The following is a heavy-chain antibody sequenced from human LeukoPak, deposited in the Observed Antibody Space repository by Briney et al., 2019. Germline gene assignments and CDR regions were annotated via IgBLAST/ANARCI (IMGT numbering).Heavy chain of an antibody. CDR2: IRSKANTYAT. CDR3: AKQLGYCSDGSCYFPY. Sequence: PGGSLRLSCAASGFTFSESAIHWVRQASGKGLEWIGRIRSKANTYATAYAASVKGRFTISRDDSENTAYLQMNSLRAEDTAVYYCAKQLGYCSDGSCYFPYWGQGTLVTVSS. D-gene: IGHD2-15*01. J-gene: IGHJ4*02. V-gene: IGHV3-73*01. CDR1: GFTFSESA.